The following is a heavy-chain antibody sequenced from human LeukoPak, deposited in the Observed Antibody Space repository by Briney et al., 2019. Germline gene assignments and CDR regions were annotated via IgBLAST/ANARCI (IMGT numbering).Heavy chain of an antibody. J-gene: IGHJ6*03. CDR1: GFTFSSYE. Sequence: GGSLRLSCAASGFTFSSYEMNWVRQAPGKGLEWVSYISSSGSTIYYADSVKGRFTISRDNAKNSLYLQMNSLRAEGTAVYYCARVSLRPRLLKYYYMDVWGKGTTVTVSS. D-gene: IGHD2/OR15-2a*01. V-gene: IGHV3-48*03. CDR3: ARVSLRPRLLKYYYMDV. CDR2: ISSSGSTI.